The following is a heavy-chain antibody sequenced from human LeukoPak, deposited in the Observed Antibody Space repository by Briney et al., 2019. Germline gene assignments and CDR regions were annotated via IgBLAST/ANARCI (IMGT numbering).Heavy chain of an antibody. CDR2: ISWNSGSI. V-gene: IGHV3-9*01. D-gene: IGHD2-21*02. J-gene: IGHJ4*02. CDR3: AKDSAAVYCGGDCYLDY. CDR1: GLTFDDYA. Sequence: GGSLRLSCAASGLTFDDYAMRWVRQAPGKGLEWVSGISWNSGSIGYADSVKGRFTISRDNAKNSLYLQMNSLRAEDTALYYCAKDSAAVYCGGDCYLDYWGLGTLVTVSS.